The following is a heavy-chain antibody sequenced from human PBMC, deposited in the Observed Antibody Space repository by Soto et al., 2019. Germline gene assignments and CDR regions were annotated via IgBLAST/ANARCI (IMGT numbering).Heavy chain of an antibody. V-gene: IGHV4-34*01. Sequence: TLSLTCAVYGGSFSGYYWSWIRQPPGKGLEWIGEINHSGSTNYNPSLKSRVTISVDTSKNQFSLKLSSVTAADTAVYYCARGPGGSGSYYDWFDPWGQGTLVTVSS. CDR1: GGSFSGYY. D-gene: IGHD3-10*01. CDR2: INHSGST. CDR3: ARGPGGSGSYYDWFDP. J-gene: IGHJ5*02.